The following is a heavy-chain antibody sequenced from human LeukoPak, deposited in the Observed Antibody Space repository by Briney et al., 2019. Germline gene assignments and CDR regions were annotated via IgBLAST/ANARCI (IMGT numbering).Heavy chain of an antibody. CDR2: ISWNSGSV. CDR3: AKGISSGWYGSYFDY. Sequence: GRSLRLSCAASGFTFDDYAMHWVRQAPGKGLEWVSGISWNSGSVGYADSVKGRFTISRDNAKNSLYLQMNSLRAEDTALYYCAKGISSGWYGSYFDYWGQGTLVTVSS. V-gene: IGHV3-9*01. CDR1: GFTFDDYA. J-gene: IGHJ4*02. D-gene: IGHD6-19*01.